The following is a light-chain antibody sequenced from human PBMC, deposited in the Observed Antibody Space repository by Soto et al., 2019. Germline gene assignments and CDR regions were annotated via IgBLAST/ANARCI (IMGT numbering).Light chain of an antibody. J-gene: IGLJ1*01. V-gene: IGLV2-14*01. CDR2: EVS. CDR1: SSDIGHYDY. Sequence: QSVLTQPASVSGSPGQSITISCTGTSSDIGHYDYVSWYQQHPGKAPKLMIYEVSNRPSGVSNRFSGSKSGNTASLTMSGLQPEDEADYYCSSYTSSSTYVFGTGTKLTVL. CDR3: SSYTSSSTYV.